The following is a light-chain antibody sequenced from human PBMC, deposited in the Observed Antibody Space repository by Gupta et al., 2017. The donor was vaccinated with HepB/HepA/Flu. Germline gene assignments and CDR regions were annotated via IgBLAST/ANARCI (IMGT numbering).Light chain of an antibody. V-gene: IGLV1-40*01. CDR3: QSYDSSLRGWV. Sequence: QSVLTQPPSVSGAPGQRVTISCTGSSSNIGAGYDVHWYQHLPGTAPKRLIHGNTNRPSGVPDRISGSKSGTSASLAIXGXQAEDEXDYYCQSYDSSLRGWVFGGGTKLTV. CDR1: SSNIGAGYD. J-gene: IGLJ3*02. CDR2: GNT.